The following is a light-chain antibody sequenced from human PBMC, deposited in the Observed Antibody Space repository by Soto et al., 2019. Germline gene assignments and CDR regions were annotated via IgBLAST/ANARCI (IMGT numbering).Light chain of an antibody. V-gene: IGLV2-14*01. J-gene: IGLJ1*01. CDR2: EVS. CDR3: SSYTTSSARV. CDR1: AGDVGIYNY. Sequence: LTHPASVSGSPGQLIATSCSGAAGDVGIYNYVSWYQQQPSKVPKFIIYEVSNRPSGVSNRFSGSKSGNTASLTISGLQAEDEADYYCSSYTTSSARVFGTGTKVTVL.